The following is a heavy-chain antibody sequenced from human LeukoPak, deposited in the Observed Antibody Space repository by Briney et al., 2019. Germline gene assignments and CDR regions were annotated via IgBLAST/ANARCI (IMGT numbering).Heavy chain of an antibody. J-gene: IGHJ6*02. D-gene: IGHD3-10*01. Sequence: NASETLSLTCTVSGGSISSGGYYWSWIRQHPGKGLEWIGYIYYSGSTYYNPSLKSRVTISVDTSKNQFSLKLSSVTAADTAVYYCARAGSVVRGVLSPTSYYYYGMDVWGQGTTVTVSS. CDR3: ARAGSVVRGVLSPTSYYYYGMDV. V-gene: IGHV4-31*03. CDR2: IYYSGST. CDR1: GGSISSGGYY.